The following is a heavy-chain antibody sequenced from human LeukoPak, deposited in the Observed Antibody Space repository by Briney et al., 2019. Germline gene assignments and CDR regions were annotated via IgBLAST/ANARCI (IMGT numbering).Heavy chain of an antibody. CDR2: IYPGDSDT. D-gene: IGHD3-10*01. CDR3: ARLYYYKPGSYYRAYDY. J-gene: IGHJ4*02. CDR1: GYSFTNYW. V-gene: IGHV5-51*01. Sequence: GESLKISCKGFGYSFTNYWIGWMRQMPGKGLQWMGIIYPGDSDTTYSPSFQGQVTISVDKSISTASLQWSSLKASDTAMYYCARLYYYKPGSYYRAYDYWGQGTLVTVSS.